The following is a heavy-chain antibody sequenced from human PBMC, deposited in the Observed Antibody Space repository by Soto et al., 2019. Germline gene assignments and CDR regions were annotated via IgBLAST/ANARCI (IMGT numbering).Heavy chain of an antibody. CDR2: ISSSSSTI. CDR1: GFTFSSYS. V-gene: IGHV3-48*02. CDR3: ARDWDYGDSLRSPHTFDP. D-gene: IGHD4-17*01. Sequence: GWSLRLSCAASGFTFSSYSMNWVRQAPGKGLEWVSYISSSSSTIYYADSVKGRFTISRDNAKNSLYLQMNSLRDEDTAVYYCARDWDYGDSLRSPHTFDPWGQGTLVTVSS. J-gene: IGHJ5*02.